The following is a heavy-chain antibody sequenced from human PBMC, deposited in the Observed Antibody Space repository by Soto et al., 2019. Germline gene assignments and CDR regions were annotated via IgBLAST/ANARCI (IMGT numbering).Heavy chain of an antibody. J-gene: IGHJ4*02. Sequence: EVQLLESGGGLAQPGGSLRLSCAVSGITFTNYAMGWVRQAPGKGLEWVSGISGNVGSTTHYADSVKGRFTISRDNSKDILLPPMNSLAGEDPGVFYCAKHRGFVAGPFDSWGQGTLVIVSS. CDR1: GITFTNYA. D-gene: IGHD6-19*01. V-gene: IGHV3-23*01. CDR2: ISGNVGSTT. CDR3: AKHRGFVAGPFDS.